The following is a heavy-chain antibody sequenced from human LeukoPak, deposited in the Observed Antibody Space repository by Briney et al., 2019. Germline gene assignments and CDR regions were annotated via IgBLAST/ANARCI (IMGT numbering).Heavy chain of an antibody. Sequence: SETLSLTCTVSGGSISSSSYYWGWIRQPPGKGLEWIVSIYYSGSTYYNPSLNSRVTISVDTSKNQFSLKLSSVTAADTAVYYCARPGVLGLPMDVWGKGTTVTVSS. CDR2: IYYSGST. V-gene: IGHV4-39*01. J-gene: IGHJ6*04. CDR3: ARPGVLGLPMDV. CDR1: GGSISSSSYY. D-gene: IGHD2-8*02.